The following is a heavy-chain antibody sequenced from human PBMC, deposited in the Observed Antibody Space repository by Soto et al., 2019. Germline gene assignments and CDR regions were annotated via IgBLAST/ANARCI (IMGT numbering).Heavy chain of an antibody. CDR3: AGEPYYYGSGNYGWFDP. V-gene: IGHV3-53*01. CDR2: IYPGGNT. Sequence: GGSLRLSCAASGFTVSTKYMNWVRQAPGRGLEWVSVIYPGGNTYYTDSVKGRFTISRDSSRNTMFLQMNSLRAEDTALYYCAGEPYYYGSGNYGWFDPWGQGTLVTVSS. D-gene: IGHD3-10*01. J-gene: IGHJ5*02. CDR1: GFTVSTKY.